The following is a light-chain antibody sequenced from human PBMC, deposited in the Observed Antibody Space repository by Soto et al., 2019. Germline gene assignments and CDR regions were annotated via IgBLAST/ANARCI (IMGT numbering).Light chain of an antibody. Sequence: QPVLTQSPSASASLGASVKLTCTLSSGHSSYAIAWHQQQQEKGPRYLMKLNSDGSHSKGDGIPDRFSGSSSGAERYLTISSLQSEDEADYYCQTWDTGIQRVFGRGTKLTVL. CDR3: QTWDTGIQRV. CDR1: SGHSSYA. J-gene: IGLJ3*02. CDR2: LNSDGSH. V-gene: IGLV4-69*01.